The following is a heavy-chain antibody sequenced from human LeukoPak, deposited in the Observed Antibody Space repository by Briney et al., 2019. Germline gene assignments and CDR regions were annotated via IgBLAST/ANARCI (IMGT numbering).Heavy chain of an antibody. CDR1: GGSISSSSYY. CDR3: ARERAMNDSNAFDI. CDR2: IYYSGST. J-gene: IGHJ3*02. D-gene: IGHD2-21*02. Sequence: SETLSLTCTVSGGSISSSSYYWGWIRQPPGKGLEWIGSIYYSGSTYYNPSLKSQVTTSVDTSKDQFSLKLSSVTAADTAVYYCARERAMNDSNAFDIWGQGTMVTVSS. V-gene: IGHV4-39*07.